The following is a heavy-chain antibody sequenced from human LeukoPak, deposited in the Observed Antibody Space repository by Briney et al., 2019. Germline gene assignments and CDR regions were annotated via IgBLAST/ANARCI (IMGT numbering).Heavy chain of an antibody. V-gene: IGHV3-9*03. CDR3: AKGGYISGLHDGTWFDP. Sequence: GGSLRLSCAASGFTFDHYAMHWVRQAPGKGLEWVSGISWNSCSIGYADSVQGRFTISRDNAKNPLYLQMNSLRTEDMASYYCAKGGYISGLHDGTWFDPWGQGTLVTVSS. J-gene: IGHJ5*02. CDR1: GFTFDHYA. D-gene: IGHD6-19*01. CDR2: ISWNSCSI.